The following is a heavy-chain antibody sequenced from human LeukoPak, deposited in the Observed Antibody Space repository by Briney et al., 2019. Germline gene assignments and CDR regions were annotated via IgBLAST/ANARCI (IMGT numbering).Heavy chain of an antibody. CDR3: AAGLAAAAGLYFDY. V-gene: IGHV1-58*02. CDR2: IVVGSGST. J-gene: IGHJ4*02. D-gene: IGHD6-13*01. CDR1: GFTFTSSA. Sequence: ASVKVSCKASGFTFTSSAMQWVRQARGQRLEWIGWIVVGSGSTNYAQKFQERVTITRDMSTSTAYMELSSLRSEDTAVYYCAAGLAAAAGLYFDYWGQGTLVTVSS.